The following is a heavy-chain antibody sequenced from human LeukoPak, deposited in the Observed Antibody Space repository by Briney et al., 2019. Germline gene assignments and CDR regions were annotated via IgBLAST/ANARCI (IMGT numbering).Heavy chain of an antibody. CDR2: IKSKTDGGTT. CDR1: EFTVSSHY. J-gene: IGHJ4*02. D-gene: IGHD6-19*01. CDR3: TTVPIAVAGTREDFDY. Sequence: GGSLRLSCAVSEFTVSSHYMSWVRQAPGKGLEWVGRIKSKTDGGTTDYAAPVKGRFTISRDDSKNTLYLQMNSLKTEDTAVYYCTTVPIAVAGTREDFDYWGQGTLVTVSS. V-gene: IGHV3-15*01.